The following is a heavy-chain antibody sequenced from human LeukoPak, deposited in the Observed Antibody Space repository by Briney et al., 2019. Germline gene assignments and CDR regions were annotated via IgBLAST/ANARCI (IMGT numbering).Heavy chain of an antibody. CDR1: GFTFSSYG. J-gene: IGHJ5*02. V-gene: IGHV3-23*01. D-gene: IGHD3-10*01. CDR3: AKDRLTYYYGSGSQANWFDP. Sequence: PGGSLRLSCAASGFTFSSYGMSWVRKAPGKGLEWVSAISGSGGSTYYADSVKGRFTISRDNSKNTLYLQMNSLRAEDTAVYYCAKDRLTYYYGSGSQANWFDPWGQGTLVTVSS. CDR2: ISGSGGST.